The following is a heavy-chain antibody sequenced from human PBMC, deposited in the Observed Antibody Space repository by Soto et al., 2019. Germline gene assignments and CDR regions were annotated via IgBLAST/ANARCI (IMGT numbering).Heavy chain of an antibody. V-gene: IGHV4-31*03. D-gene: IGHD4-17*01. CDR3: ARSRQTVTSRFDF. CDR2: MYYSGST. Sequence: QVQLQESGPGLVRPSQTLSLTCTVSGASISSDGYYWGWIRQHPGKGLEYIASMYYSGSTYYNPSLKSRVTMSVDASKNQFSLKLSSVTAADAAVYYCARSRQTVTSRFDFWGQGALVTVSS. CDR1: GASISSDGYY. J-gene: IGHJ4*02.